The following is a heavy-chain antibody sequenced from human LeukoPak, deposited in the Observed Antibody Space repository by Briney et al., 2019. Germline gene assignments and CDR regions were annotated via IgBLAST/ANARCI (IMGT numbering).Heavy chain of an antibody. CDR2: IYYSGST. J-gene: IGHJ4*02. CDR1: GGSISSYY. Sequence: SQTLSLTCTVSGGSISSYYWSWIRQPPGKGLEWIGYIYYSGSTNYNPSLKSRVTISVDTSKNQFSLKLSSVTAADTAVYYCARSGAPGDYWGQGTLVTVPS. CDR3: ARSGAPGDY. V-gene: IGHV4-59*01.